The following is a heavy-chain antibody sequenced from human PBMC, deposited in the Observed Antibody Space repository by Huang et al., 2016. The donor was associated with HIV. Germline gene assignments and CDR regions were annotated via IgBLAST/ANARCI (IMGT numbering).Heavy chain of an antibody. D-gene: IGHD1-1*01. Sequence: EVQLVQSGAEVKKPGESLKISCKGSGYSFTSYWIGWVGQIPGKGLEWMGIIYPADAETSDSPSFQGQVTISADKAISTAYRQWSSLKASDTAMYYCARLSTTWYFDYWGQGTLVTVSS. CDR1: GYSFTSYW. J-gene: IGHJ4*02. CDR2: IYPADAET. CDR3: ARLSTTWYFDY. V-gene: IGHV5-51*01.